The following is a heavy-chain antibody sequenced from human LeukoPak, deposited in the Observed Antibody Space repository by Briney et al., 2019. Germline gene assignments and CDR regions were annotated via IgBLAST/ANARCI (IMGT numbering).Heavy chain of an antibody. J-gene: IGHJ3*02. D-gene: IGHD6-6*01. Sequence: ASVKVSCKACGYTFTTYAIHWVRQAPGQGLEWMGWISTYNDDRKYSPKFQGTVTITTDTSASTAYLELSSLRSEDTAVYYCARDRSSFSYAFDIWGQGTMVTVSS. CDR2: ISTYNDDR. CDR3: ARDRSSFSYAFDI. CDR1: GYTFTTYA. V-gene: IGHV1-3*04.